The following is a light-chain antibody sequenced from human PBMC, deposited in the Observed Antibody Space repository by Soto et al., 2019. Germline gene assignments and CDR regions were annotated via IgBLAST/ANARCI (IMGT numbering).Light chain of an antibody. Sequence: QSALTQPASVSGSPGQSITISCSGTSSDVGGYNLVSWYQQHPGRAPKLLIYEVSQRPSGVSSRFSGSKSGNTATLTISGVQPEDEADYHRCSYGTSAILLATGPKATVL. CDR2: EVS. J-gene: IGLJ1*01. CDR3: CSYGTSAIL. V-gene: IGLV2-23*02. CDR1: SSDVGGYNL.